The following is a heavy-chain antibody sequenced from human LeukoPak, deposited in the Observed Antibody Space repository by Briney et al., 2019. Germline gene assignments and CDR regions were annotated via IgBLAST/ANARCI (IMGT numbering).Heavy chain of an antibody. D-gene: IGHD6-19*01. CDR2: INSDGSST. CDR1: GFTFSSYW. CDR3: AREGIAVAGPLDY. V-gene: IGHV3-74*01. J-gene: IGHJ4*02. Sequence: GGSLRLSCAASGFTFSSYWMHWVRQAPGKGLVWVSRINSDGSSTSYADSVKGRFTISRDNAKNTLYLQMNSLRAEDTAVYYCAREGIAVAGPLDYWGQGTLVTVSS.